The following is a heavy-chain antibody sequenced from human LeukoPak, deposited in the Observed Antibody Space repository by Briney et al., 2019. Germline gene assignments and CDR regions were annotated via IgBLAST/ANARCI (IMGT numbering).Heavy chain of an antibody. D-gene: IGHD3-22*01. J-gene: IGHJ4*02. CDR3: ARGRDYYEGSGTFDY. CDR2: IYDSGST. CDR1: GGSISSRNW. Sequence: SETLSLTCTVSGGSISSRNWWSWVRQPPGKGLEWIGEIYDSGSTNYNPSLKSRVTISVDTSKNQFSLKLSSVTAADTAVYYCARGRDYYEGSGTFDYWGQGTLVTVSS. V-gene: IGHV4-4*02.